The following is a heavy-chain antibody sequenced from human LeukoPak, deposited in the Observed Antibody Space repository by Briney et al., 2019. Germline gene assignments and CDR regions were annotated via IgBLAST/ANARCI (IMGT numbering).Heavy chain of an antibody. CDR1: GGSISSSTYY. CDR3: ATSGWYLLPGIY. V-gene: IGHV4-39*01. D-gene: IGHD6-19*01. CDR2: IYYSGST. Sequence: SETLSLTCTVSGGSISSSTYYWGWIRQPPGNGLEWIGSIYYSGSTYYNPSLKSRVTISVDTSKNQFSLKLSSVTAADTAVFYCATSGWYLLPGIYWGQGTLVTVSS. J-gene: IGHJ4*02.